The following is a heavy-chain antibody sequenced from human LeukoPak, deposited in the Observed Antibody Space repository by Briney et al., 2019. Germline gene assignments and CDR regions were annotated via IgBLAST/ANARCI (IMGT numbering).Heavy chain of an antibody. Sequence: PSETLSLTCAVYGGSFSGYYWSWIRQPPGKGLEWIGEINHSGSTNYNPSLKSRVTISVDTSKNQFSLKLSSVTAADTAVYYCARGERDTAINYWGQGTLVTVSS. CDR2: INHSGST. CDR3: ARGERDTAINY. J-gene: IGHJ4*02. D-gene: IGHD5-18*01. CDR1: GGSFSGYY. V-gene: IGHV4-34*01.